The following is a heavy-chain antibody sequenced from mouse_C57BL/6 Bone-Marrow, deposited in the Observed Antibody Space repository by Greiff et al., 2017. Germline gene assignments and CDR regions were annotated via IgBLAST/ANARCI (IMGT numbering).Heavy chain of an antibody. CDR3: VPLPFAY. D-gene: IGHD6-1*01. V-gene: IGHV10-1*01. Sequence: EVNLVESGGGLVQPTGSLKLSCAASGFSFNTYAMNWVRQAPGKGLEWVARIRSKSNNYATYYADSVKDRFTISRDDSESMLYLQMNNLKTEATAMYYCVPLPFAYWGQGTLVTVSA. CDR1: GFSFNTYA. CDR2: IRSKSNNYAT. J-gene: IGHJ3*01.